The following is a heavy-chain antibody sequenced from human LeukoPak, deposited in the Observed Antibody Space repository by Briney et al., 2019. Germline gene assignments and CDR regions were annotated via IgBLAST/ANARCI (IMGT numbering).Heavy chain of an antibody. J-gene: IGHJ3*02. D-gene: IGHD3-22*01. CDR1: GVTLSDHH. CDR2: TRDKARGYRT. CDR3: ARDGQEGDNSAFDI. V-gene: IGHV3-72*01. Sequence: GGSLRLSCAASGVTLSDHHMDWVRQAPGKGLEWVGRTRDKARGYRTEYAASVKDRFTISRDDSKTLVYLQMNSLKIEVTAVYYCARDGQEGDNSAFDIWGQGTVVTVYS.